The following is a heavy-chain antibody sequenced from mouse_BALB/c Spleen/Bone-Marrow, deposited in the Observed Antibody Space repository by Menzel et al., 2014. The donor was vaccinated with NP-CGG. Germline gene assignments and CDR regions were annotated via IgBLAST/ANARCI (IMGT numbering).Heavy chain of an antibody. CDR1: GYTFTSYW. V-gene: IGHV1-5*01. J-gene: IGHJ3*01. CDR3: TRGGGSSYVEFAY. D-gene: IGHD1-1*01. CDR2: IYPGNSDT. Sequence: EVQLQQSGTVLARPGASVKMSCKASGYTFTSYWMHWVKQRPGQGLEWFGAIYPGNSDTSYNQKFKGKAKLTAVTSTSTAYMELSSLTNEDSAVYYCTRGGGSSYVEFAYWGQGTLVTVSA.